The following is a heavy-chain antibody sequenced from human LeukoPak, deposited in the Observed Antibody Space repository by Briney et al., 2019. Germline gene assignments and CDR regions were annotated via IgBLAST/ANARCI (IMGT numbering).Heavy chain of an antibody. CDR1: GYTFTSYG. D-gene: IGHD2-2*01. V-gene: IGHV1-18*01. Sequence: GASVKVSCKASGYTFTSYGISWVRQAPGQGLEWMGWISAYNGNTNYAQKLQGRVTMTTDTSTSTAYMELRSLRSDDTAVYYCARGPSSTSNRATGPHDAFDIWGQGTMVTVSS. CDR2: ISAYNGNT. CDR3: ARGPSSTSNRATGPHDAFDI. J-gene: IGHJ3*02.